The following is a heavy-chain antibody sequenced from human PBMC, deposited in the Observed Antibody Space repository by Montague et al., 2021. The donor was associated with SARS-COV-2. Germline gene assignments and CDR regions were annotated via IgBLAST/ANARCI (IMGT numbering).Heavy chain of an antibody. Sequence: SLRLSCAASGFTFSSYAMGWVRQAPGKGLEWVSAISGSGGSTYYADSVKVRFTISRDNSKNTLYLQMNSLRADDTTVYYCAKASWIQLWFRTPYFDYWGQGTLVTVSS. J-gene: IGHJ4*02. D-gene: IGHD5-18*01. V-gene: IGHV3-23*01. CDR1: GFTFSSYA. CDR2: ISGSGGST. CDR3: AKASWIQLWFRTPYFDY.